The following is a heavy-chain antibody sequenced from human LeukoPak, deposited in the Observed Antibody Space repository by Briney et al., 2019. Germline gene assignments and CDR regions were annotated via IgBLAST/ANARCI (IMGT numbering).Heavy chain of an antibody. CDR2: IIPILGIA. Sequence: SVKVSCKASGGTFSSYTISWVRQAPGQGLEWMGRIIPILGIANYAQKFQGRVTITADKSTSTAYMELSSLRSEDAAVYYCARAPIAAAYNWFDPWGQGTLVTVSS. CDR1: GGTFSSYT. V-gene: IGHV1-69*02. J-gene: IGHJ5*02. D-gene: IGHD6-13*01. CDR3: ARAPIAAAYNWFDP.